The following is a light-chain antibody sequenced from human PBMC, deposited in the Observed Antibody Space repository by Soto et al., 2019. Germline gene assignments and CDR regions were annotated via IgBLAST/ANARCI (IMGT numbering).Light chain of an antibody. J-gene: IGKJ2*01. CDR1: QSVGSS. CDR2: AAS. Sequence: EIVMTQSPATLSVSPGERVTLSCRASQSVGSSLAWYQQKPGQAPRLLIYAASTRATGIPARCSGRGSGTEFTLAITSLQSEDFAVFYCQQYIIWPPTFTFGQGTKLEIK. CDR3: QQYIIWPPTFT. V-gene: IGKV3-15*01.